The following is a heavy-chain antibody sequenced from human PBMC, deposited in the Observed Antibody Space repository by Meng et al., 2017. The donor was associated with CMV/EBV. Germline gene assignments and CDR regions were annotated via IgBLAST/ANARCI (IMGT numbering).Heavy chain of an antibody. D-gene: IGHD3-22*01. Sequence: ASVKVSCKASGYTFTSYGISWVRQAPGQGLEWMGWISAYNGNTNYAQKLQGRVTMTTDTSTSTAYMELRSLRSDDTAVYYCARDRRWARYDSSDSRPTPRLLFEFGYWDQGTLVTVSS. CDR2: ISAYNGNT. J-gene: IGHJ4*02. CDR1: GYTFTSYG. CDR3: ARDRRWARYDSSDSRPTPRLLFEFGY. V-gene: IGHV1-18*01.